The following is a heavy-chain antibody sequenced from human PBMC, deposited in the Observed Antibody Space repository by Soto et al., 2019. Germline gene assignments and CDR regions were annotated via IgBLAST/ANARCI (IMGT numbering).Heavy chain of an antibody. J-gene: IGHJ5*02. CDR1: GGSISSGGYY. V-gene: IGHV4-61*08. CDR2: IYYSGST. D-gene: IGHD6-19*01. Sequence: SETLSLTCTVSGGSISSGGYYWSWIRQPPGKGLEWIGYIYYSGSTNYNPSLKSRVTISVDTSKNQFSLKLSSVTAADTAVYYCARFYRRAVAGTRWFDPWGQGTLVTVSS. CDR3: ARFYRRAVAGTRWFDP.